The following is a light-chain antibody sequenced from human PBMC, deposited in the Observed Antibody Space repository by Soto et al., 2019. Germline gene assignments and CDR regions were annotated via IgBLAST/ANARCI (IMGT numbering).Light chain of an antibody. CDR1: QSMSRN. Sequence: DIQLTQSPSSLSPSVGDRITLSCRASQSMSRNLNWYQQMPGKAPSLLIYAARDLQSGVPGRFSGSGSGTEFNLTISSLQHEDLATYYCQQSHSTPSTFGQGTKLEI. CDR3: QQSHSTPST. J-gene: IGKJ2*01. CDR2: AAR. V-gene: IGKV1-39*01.